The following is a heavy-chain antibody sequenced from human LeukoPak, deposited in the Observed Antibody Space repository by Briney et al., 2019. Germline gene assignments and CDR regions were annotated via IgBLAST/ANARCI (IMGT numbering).Heavy chain of an antibody. J-gene: IGHJ4*02. CDR3: ATEANSGSYYPPGY. CDR2: IIPIFGTA. CDR1: GYTFTSYA. Sequence: SVKVSCKASGYTFTSYAMNWVRQAPGQGLEWMGGIIPIFGTANYAQKFQGRVTITADTSTDTAYMELSSLRSEDTAVYYCATEANSGSYYPPGYWGQGTLVTVSS. V-gene: IGHV1-69*06. D-gene: IGHD1-26*01.